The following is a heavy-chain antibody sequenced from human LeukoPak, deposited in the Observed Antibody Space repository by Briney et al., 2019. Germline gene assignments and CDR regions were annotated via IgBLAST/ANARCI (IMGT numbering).Heavy chain of an antibody. Sequence: ASVKVSCKASGYTFTGYYMHWVRQAPGQGLEWMGRIYPNSGATKYAQKLQGRVTMTRDTSISTAYMELSGLRSDDTAVYYCGTLLSNGPFDYWGQGSLVTVSS. CDR1: GYTFTGYY. J-gene: IGHJ4*02. V-gene: IGHV1-2*06. CDR2: IYPNSGAT. CDR3: GTLLSNGPFDY.